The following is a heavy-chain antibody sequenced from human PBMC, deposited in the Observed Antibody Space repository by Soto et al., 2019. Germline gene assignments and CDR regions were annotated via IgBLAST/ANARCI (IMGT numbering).Heavy chain of an antibody. V-gene: IGHV3-30*03. CDR2: ISYDGSNK. CDR1: GFTFSSYG. CDR3: ASQDEEGVN. Sequence: QVQLVESGGGVVQPGRSLRLSCAASGFTFSSYGMHWVRQAPGKGLEWVAVISYDGSNKYYADSVKGRFTISRDNSKNTLYLQMNSLRDEDTAVYYCASQDEEGVNWGQGTLVTVSS. D-gene: IGHD2-15*01. J-gene: IGHJ4*02.